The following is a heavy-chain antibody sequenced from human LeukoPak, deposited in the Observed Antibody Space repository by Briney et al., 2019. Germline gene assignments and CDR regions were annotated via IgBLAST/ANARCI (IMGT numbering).Heavy chain of an antibody. D-gene: IGHD6-13*01. J-gene: IGHJ5*02. CDR3: ARAYRSSWNWFDP. Sequence: GGSLRLSCAASGFTFSSYSMNWVRQAPGKGLEWVSFISSSSTTIYYAGSVKGRFTISRDNAKNSLYLQMNSLRAEDTAVYYCARAYRSSWNWFDPWGQGTLVTVSS. CDR1: GFTFSSYS. V-gene: IGHV3-48*04. CDR2: ISSSSTTI.